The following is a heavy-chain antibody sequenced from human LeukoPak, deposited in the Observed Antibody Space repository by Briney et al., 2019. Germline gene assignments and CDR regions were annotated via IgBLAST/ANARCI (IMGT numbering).Heavy chain of an antibody. Sequence: SETLSLTYAVYGGSFSGYYWSWIRKPPGKGLEWIGEINHSGSTKYNPSLKSRVTTSVDTSKNQFSLKLSSVTAADTAVYYCARGISSWYGPYYFDYWGQGTLVTVSS. J-gene: IGHJ4*02. V-gene: IGHV4-34*01. CDR2: INHSGST. CDR1: GGSFSGYY. D-gene: IGHD6-13*01. CDR3: ARGISSWYGPYYFDY.